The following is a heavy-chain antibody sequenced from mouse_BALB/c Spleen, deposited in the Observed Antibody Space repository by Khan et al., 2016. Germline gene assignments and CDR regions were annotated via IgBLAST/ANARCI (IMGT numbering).Heavy chain of an antibody. V-gene: IGHV9-3*02. CDR3: AENYCGGNWFAY. CDR1: GYTFTNYG. CDR2: INTNTGEP. Sequence: QIQLVQSGPELKKPGETVKISCKASGYTFTNYGMNWVKQAPGKGLKWMGWINTNTGEPTYAEEFKGRFAFSLETSASTAYLQINNLKNEDTATCFCAENYCGGNWFAYWGQGTLVTVSA. J-gene: IGHJ3*01. D-gene: IGHD1-1*01.